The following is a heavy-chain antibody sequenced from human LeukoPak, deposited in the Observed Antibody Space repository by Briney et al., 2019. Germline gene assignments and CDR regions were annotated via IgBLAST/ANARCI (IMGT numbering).Heavy chain of an antibody. V-gene: IGHV3-23*01. J-gene: IGHJ5*02. Sequence: GGSLRLSCAASGFTFSTYGMSWVRQAPGKGLEWVSVISGRGNKIHYADSVQGRFTISRDNSKNTLYLQMNSLRAEDSALYYCAKEGDYGDYVSWGQGTLVTVSS. CDR3: AKEGDYGDYVS. CDR2: ISGRGNKI. D-gene: IGHD4-17*01. CDR1: GFTFSTYG.